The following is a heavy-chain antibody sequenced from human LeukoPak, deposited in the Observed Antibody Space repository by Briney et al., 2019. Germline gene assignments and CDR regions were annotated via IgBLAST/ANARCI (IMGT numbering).Heavy chain of an antibody. CDR1: GFTFGDYA. J-gene: IGHJ4*02. D-gene: IGHD3-22*01. CDR2: IRSKGYGGTA. Sequence: PGGSLRLSCTASGFTFGDYAMSWVRQAPGKGLEWVGLIRSKGYGGTAEFAASVKGRFTISRDDSKSIAYLQMNSLKTEDTAVYYCTRDTYFYDSSGPRLGYWGQGTLVTVSS. V-gene: IGHV3-49*04. CDR3: TRDTYFYDSSGPRLGY.